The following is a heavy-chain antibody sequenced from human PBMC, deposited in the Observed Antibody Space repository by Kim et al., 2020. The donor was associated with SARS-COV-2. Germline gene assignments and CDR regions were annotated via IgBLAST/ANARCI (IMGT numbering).Heavy chain of an antibody. CDR1: GGSISSSSYY. D-gene: IGHD6-13*01. Sequence: SETLSLTCTVSGGSISSSSYYWGWIRQPPGKGLEWIGSIYYSGSTYYNPSLKSRVTISVDTSKNQFSLKLSSVTAADTAVYYCARFYMRYSSSWYVFDYWGQGTLVTVSS. CDR3: ARFYMRYSSSWYVFDY. V-gene: IGHV4-39*01. J-gene: IGHJ4*02. CDR2: IYYSGST.